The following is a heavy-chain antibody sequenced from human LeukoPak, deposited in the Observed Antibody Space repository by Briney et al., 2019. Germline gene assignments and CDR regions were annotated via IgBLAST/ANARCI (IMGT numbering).Heavy chain of an antibody. Sequence: PGGSLRLSCAASGFTFSSYAMSWVRQAPGKGLEWVSAISGSGGSTYYADSVKGRFTISRDNSKNTLYLQMNSLRAEDTAVYYCARDSSIAVQYNWFDPWGQGTLVTVSS. D-gene: IGHD6-6*01. CDR2: ISGSGGST. CDR1: GFTFSSYA. CDR3: ARDSSIAVQYNWFDP. V-gene: IGHV3-23*01. J-gene: IGHJ5*02.